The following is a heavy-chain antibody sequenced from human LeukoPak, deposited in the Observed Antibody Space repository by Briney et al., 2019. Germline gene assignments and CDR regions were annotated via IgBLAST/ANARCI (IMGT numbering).Heavy chain of an antibody. CDR1: GFTFSSYA. J-gene: IGHJ4*02. Sequence: GGSLRLSCAASGFTFSSYAMSWVRQAPGKGLEWVSAISASDVSTYYADSVKGRFTISRDNSKNTLYLQMNSLRAEDTAVYYCAEDTGIAPAGIFDYWGQGTLVTVSS. CDR3: AEDTGIAPAGIFDY. V-gene: IGHV3-23*01. CDR2: ISASDVST. D-gene: IGHD6-13*01.